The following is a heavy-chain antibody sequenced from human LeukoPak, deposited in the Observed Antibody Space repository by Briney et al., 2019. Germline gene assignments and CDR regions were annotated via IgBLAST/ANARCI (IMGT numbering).Heavy chain of an antibody. CDR1: GGSISSGDYY. Sequence: SETLSLTCTVSGGSISSGDYYWRWIRQPPGKGLEWIGYIYYSGSTYYNPSLKSRVTISVDTSKNQFSLKLSSVTAADTAVYYCARAGVFAWFDPWGQGTLVTVSS. D-gene: IGHD1-14*01. CDR3: ARAGVFAWFDP. J-gene: IGHJ5*02. V-gene: IGHV4-30-4*08. CDR2: IYYSGST.